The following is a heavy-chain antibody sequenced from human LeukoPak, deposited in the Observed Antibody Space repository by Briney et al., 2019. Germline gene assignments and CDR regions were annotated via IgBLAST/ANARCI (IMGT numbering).Heavy chain of an antibody. D-gene: IGHD6-13*01. J-gene: IGHJ6*02. CDR1: GDSVSSNSAA. V-gene: IGHV6-1*01. CDR2: TYYRSKWYN. CDR3: ARGGSSWDSYYYYGMDV. Sequence: SQTLSLTCALSGDSVSSNSAAWNWLRQSPSRGLEWLGRTYYRSKWYNDYAVSVKSRITINPDTSKNQFSLQLNSVTPEDTAVYYCARGGSSWDSYYYYGMDVWGQGTTVTVSS.